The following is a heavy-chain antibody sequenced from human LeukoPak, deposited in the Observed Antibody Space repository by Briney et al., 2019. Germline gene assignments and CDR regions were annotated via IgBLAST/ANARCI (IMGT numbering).Heavy chain of an antibody. J-gene: IGHJ6*02. D-gene: IGHD5-12*01. V-gene: IGHV4-34*01. CDR3: AREDRGYYYYGMDV. CDR2: INHSGST. CDR1: GGSFSGYY. Sequence: PSETLSLTCAVYGGSFSGYYWSWIRQPPGKGLEWIGEINHSGSTNYNPSLKSRVTISVDTSKNQFSLKLSSVTAADTAVYYCAREDRGYYYYGMDVWGQGTTVTVSS.